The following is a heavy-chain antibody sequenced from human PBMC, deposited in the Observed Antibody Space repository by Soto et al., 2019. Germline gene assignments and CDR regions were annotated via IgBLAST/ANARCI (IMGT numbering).Heavy chain of an antibody. CDR2: IIPIFGTA. CDR1: GVTFSSYA. CDR3: ARDRCSGGSCYPGWFDP. D-gene: IGHD2-15*01. Sequence: QVQLVQSGAEVKKPGSSVKVSCTASGVTFSSYAISWVRQAPGQGLEWMGGIIPIFGTANYAQKFQGRVTITADESTSTAYMELSSLRSEATAVYYCARDRCSGGSCYPGWFDPWGQGTLVTVSS. V-gene: IGHV1-69*01. J-gene: IGHJ5*02.